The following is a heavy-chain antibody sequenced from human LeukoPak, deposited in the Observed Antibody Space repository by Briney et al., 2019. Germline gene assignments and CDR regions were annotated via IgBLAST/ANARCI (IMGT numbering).Heavy chain of an antibody. Sequence: QTGGSLRLSCAASGFTFSSYAMNWVRQAPGKGLEWVSGISGSGGSTYYADSVKGRFTISRDNSKNTLYLQMNSLRAEDTAVYYCAKAGETGDDPPFFDYWGQGTLVTVSS. CDR1: GFTFSSYA. J-gene: IGHJ4*02. CDR2: ISGSGGST. CDR3: AKAGETGDDPPFFDY. V-gene: IGHV3-23*01. D-gene: IGHD7-27*01.